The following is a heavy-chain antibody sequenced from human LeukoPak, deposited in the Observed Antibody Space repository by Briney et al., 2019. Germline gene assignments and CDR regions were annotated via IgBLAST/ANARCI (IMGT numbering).Heavy chain of an antibody. CDR1: GFPFSGYA. D-gene: IGHD1-26*01. V-gene: IGHV3-23*01. CDR2: VSGSGGST. CDR3: VKDGDDSGSYLVY. Sequence: GXSLRLSCAASGFPFSGYAMSWVRQAPGKGLEWASGVSGSGGSTYYADSVKGRFTISRDNSKNTLYLQMNSLRAEDTAVYYCVKDGDDSGSYLVYWGQGTLVTVSS. J-gene: IGHJ4*02.